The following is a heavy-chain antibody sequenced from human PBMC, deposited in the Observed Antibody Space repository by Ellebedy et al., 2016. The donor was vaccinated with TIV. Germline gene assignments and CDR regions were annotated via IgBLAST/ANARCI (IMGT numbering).Heavy chain of an antibody. D-gene: IGHD2-2*01. Sequence: ASVKVSCKASGYTFTGYYMHWVRQAPGQGLEWMGWISAYNGNTNYAQKLQGRVTMTTDTSTSTAYMELRSLGSDDTAVYYCARDSVVVPAAIYDDSYGGLPDYWGQGTLVTVSS. CDR3: ARDSVVVPAAIYDDSYGGLPDY. CDR2: ISAYNGNT. V-gene: IGHV1-18*04. J-gene: IGHJ4*02. CDR1: GYTFTGYY.